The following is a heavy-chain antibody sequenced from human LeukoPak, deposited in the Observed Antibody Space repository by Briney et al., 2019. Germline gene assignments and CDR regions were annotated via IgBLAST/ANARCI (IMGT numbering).Heavy chain of an antibody. J-gene: IGHJ4*02. CDR3: ARDRYCSGGSCYSDFDY. CDR1: GFTFYSYG. CDR2: INRSGDST. D-gene: IGHD2-15*01. Sequence: GGSLRLSCAASGFTFYSYGMNWVRQAPGKGLEWVSGINRSGDSTSYADSVKGRFTISRDNSKNTLYLQMNSLRAEDTAVYYCARDRYCSGGSCYSDFDYWGQGTLVTVSS. V-gene: IGHV3-23*01.